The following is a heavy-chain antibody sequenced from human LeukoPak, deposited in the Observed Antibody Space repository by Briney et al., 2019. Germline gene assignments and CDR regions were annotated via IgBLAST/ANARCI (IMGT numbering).Heavy chain of an antibody. CDR2: IDPSGGDT. V-gene: IGHV1-46*01. J-gene: IGHJ4*02. D-gene: IGHD4-17*01. CDR1: GYTFTSYY. Sequence: ASVKVSCKASGYTFTSYYMHWVRLAPGQGLEWMGIIDPSGGDTTYAPKFQDRVTMTRDTSTSTVYMELKSLRSEDTAVYYCARAPSYGDYVEEFDYWGQGTLVTVSS. CDR3: ARAPSYGDYVEEFDY.